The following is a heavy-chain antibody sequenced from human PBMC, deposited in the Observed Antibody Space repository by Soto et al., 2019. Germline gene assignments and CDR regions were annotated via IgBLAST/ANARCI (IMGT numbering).Heavy chain of an antibody. V-gene: IGHV1-69*06. J-gene: IGHJ6*02. CDR2: IIPIFGTA. CDR3: ARDSGITIFGVVIIRGMDV. CDR1: GGTFSSYA. Sequence: SVKVSCTASGGTFSSYAISWVRQAPGQGLEWMGGIIPIFGTANYAQKFQGRVTITADKSTSTAYMELSSLRSEDTAVYYCARDSGITIFGVVIIRGMDVWGQGTTVTVS. D-gene: IGHD3-3*01.